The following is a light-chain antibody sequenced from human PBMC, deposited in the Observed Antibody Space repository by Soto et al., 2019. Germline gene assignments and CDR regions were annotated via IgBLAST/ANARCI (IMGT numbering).Light chain of an antibody. V-gene: IGLV2-14*01. CDR2: EVS. CDR1: SSDVGGYNY. CDR3: SSYTSSSPLV. Sequence: QSALTQPASVSGSPGQSITISCTGTSSDVGGYNYVSWYQHHPGKAPKVIIYEVSNRPSGVSSRFSGSKSGNTASLTISGLQAEDEADYFCSSYTSSSPLVFGGGTTLTVL. J-gene: IGLJ3*02.